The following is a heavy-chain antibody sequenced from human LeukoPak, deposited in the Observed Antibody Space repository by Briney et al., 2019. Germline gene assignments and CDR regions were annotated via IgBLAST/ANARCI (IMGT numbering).Heavy chain of an antibody. CDR1: GFTFSSYE. D-gene: IGHD1-26*01. CDR3: ARGGSRGMDV. Sequence: GGSLRLSCAASGFTFSSYEMNWVRQAPGKGLEWVSYISSSGSTIYYADSVKGRFTISRDNAKNSLYLQMNSLGAEDTAVYYCARGGSRGMDVWGQGTTVTVSS. J-gene: IGHJ6*02. V-gene: IGHV3-48*03. CDR2: ISSSGSTI.